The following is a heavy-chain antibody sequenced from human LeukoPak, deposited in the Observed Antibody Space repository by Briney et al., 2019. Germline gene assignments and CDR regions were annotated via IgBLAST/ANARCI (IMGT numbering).Heavy chain of an antibody. V-gene: IGHV3-9*01. J-gene: IGHJ3*02. CDR1: GFTFDDYA. CDR2: ISWNSGSI. Sequence: PGRSLRLSCAASGFTFDDYAMHWVRQAPGKGLEWVSGISWNSGSIGYADSVKGRFTISRDNAKNTLYLQMNSLRAEDTAVYYCARLGYYYDSSGYPTPGGAFDIWGQGTMVTVSS. D-gene: IGHD3-22*01. CDR3: ARLGYYYDSSGYPTPGGAFDI.